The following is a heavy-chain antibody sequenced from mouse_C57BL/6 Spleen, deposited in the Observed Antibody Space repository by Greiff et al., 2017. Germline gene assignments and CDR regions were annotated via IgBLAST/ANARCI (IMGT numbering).Heavy chain of an antibody. CDR2: IHPNSGST. V-gene: IGHV1-64*01. D-gene: IGHD4-1*01. CDR1: GYTFTSYW. CDR3: ARSGRLTGTDY. Sequence: QVQLQQPGAELVKPGASVKLSCKASGYTFTSYWMHWVKQRPGQGLEWIGMIHPNSGSTNYNEKFTSKATLTVDKSSSTAYMQLSSLTSEDSAVYYCARSGRLTGTDYWGQGTTLTVSS. J-gene: IGHJ2*01.